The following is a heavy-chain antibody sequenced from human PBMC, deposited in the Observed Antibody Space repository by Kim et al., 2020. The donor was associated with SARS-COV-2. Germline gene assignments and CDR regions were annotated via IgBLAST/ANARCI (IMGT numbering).Heavy chain of an antibody. J-gene: IGHJ3*02. CDR3: ARDTPGQKAYDI. Sequence: DSAGSVKSQITSNPDTSKNQFSLQLNSVSPEDTAVYYCARDTPGQKAYDIWGQGTMVTVSS. V-gene: IGHV6-1*01.